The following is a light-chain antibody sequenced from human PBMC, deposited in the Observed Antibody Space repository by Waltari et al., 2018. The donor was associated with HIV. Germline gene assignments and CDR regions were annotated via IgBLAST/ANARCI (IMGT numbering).Light chain of an antibody. Sequence: EIVLTQSPGTLSLSPGEIATLSCRARQSVLNNYLAWYQQRPGQAPRPLIDGASNRATGIPDRFSGSGRGTDFTLSISRLEPEDFAVYYCQRYVASPWTFGQGTKVEVK. CDR1: QSVLNNY. CDR2: GAS. V-gene: IGKV3-20*01. CDR3: QRYVASPWT. J-gene: IGKJ1*01.